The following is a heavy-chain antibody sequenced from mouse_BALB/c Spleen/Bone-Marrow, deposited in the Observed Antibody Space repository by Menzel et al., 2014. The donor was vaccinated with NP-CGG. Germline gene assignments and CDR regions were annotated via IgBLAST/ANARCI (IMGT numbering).Heavy chain of an antibody. V-gene: IGHV3-2*02. D-gene: IGHD2-4*01. J-gene: IGHJ3*01. CDR3: ARSSSYDYDVGCAY. Sequence: DVKLQESGPGLVKPSQSLSLTCIVTGYSIXRDYAWNWIRQFPGNKLEWMGYISYSGSTTYNPSLESRISITRDTSKNQFFLQLNAVTTEDTATYYCARSSSYDYDVGCAYWGQGTLVTVSA. CDR2: ISYSGST. CDR1: GYSIXRDYA.